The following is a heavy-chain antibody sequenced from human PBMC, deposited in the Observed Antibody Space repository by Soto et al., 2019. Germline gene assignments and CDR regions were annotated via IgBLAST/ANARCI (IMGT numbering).Heavy chain of an antibody. V-gene: IGHV1-69*01. J-gene: IGHJ6*02. CDR2: IIPLFGTT. CDR1: GDTFKHCV. Sequence: QVQVVQSGVAVRRPGSAVKVSCKASGDTFKHCVISWVRQAPGQGLEWLGGIIPLFGTTDFAQRFQGRLTITTDESTTTAYMELSRLRSEDTATYYGAAELGFGKLSVVWGQGTTVIVSS. CDR3: AAELGFGKLSVV. D-gene: IGHD3-10*01.